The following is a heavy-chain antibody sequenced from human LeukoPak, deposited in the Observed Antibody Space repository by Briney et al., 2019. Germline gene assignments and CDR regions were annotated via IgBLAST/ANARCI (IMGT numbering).Heavy chain of an antibody. CDR3: ARGYCTNGVCYDY. CDR2: IYSGGST. D-gene: IGHD2-8*01. CDR1: GFTFSSYA. Sequence: PGGSLRLSCAASGFTFSSYAMSWVRQAPGKGLEWVSVIYSGGSTYYADSVKGRFTISRDNSKNTLYLQMNSLRAEDTAVYYCARGYCTNGVCYDYWGQGTLVTVSS. J-gene: IGHJ4*02. V-gene: IGHV3-53*01.